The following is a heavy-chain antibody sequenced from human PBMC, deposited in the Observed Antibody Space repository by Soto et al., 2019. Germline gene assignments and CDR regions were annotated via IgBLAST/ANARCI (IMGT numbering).Heavy chain of an antibody. CDR1: GFTFTNHG. D-gene: IGHD3-10*01. V-gene: IGHV3-30*03. CDR2: ISYNGIDK. CDR3: ASGEGRNSHDTRFDY. J-gene: IGHJ4*02. Sequence: QMQLVESGGGVVQPGMSLRLSCAVSGFTFTNHGIHWVRQAPGKGLEWVADISYNGIDKWYGDSVKGRVTISRDNFGDTAYLQMKGLRPEDTAVYYGASGEGRNSHDTRFDYWGQGTLVTVSS.